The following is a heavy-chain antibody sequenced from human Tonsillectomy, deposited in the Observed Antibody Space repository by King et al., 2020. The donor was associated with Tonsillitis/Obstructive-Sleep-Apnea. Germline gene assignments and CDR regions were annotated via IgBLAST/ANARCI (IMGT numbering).Heavy chain of an antibody. CDR2: IKQDGSEQ. J-gene: IGHJ4*02. Sequence: VQLVESGGGLVQPGGSLRLSCAASGFTFSSYWMTWVRQAPGKGLEWVANIKQDGSEQYYVDSVKGLFSISRDNAKNSLFLQMNSLRAEDTAVYYCARSTNSGALDYWGQGILVTDSS. D-gene: IGHD5-12*01. V-gene: IGHV3-7*01. CDR1: GFTFSSYW. CDR3: ARSTNSGALDY.